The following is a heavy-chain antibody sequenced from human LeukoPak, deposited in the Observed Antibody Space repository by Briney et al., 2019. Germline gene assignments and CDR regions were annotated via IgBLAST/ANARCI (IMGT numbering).Heavy chain of an antibody. CDR1: GFLFSSSE. Sequence: GGSLRLSCTASGFLFSSSEMHWVRQAPGKGLEWVSYISGSGSSIYYAASVKGRFTVSRDNAKNSVYLQMNSLRVEDTAIYYCTRDRLSSSWVSWFDPWGQGTLVTVSS. CDR2: ISGSGSSI. CDR3: TRDRLSSSWVSWFDP. V-gene: IGHV3-48*03. D-gene: IGHD6-13*01. J-gene: IGHJ5*02.